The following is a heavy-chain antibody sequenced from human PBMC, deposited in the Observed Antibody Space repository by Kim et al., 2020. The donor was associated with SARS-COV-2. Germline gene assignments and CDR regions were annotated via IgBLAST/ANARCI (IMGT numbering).Heavy chain of an antibody. D-gene: IGHD6-19*01. J-gene: IGHJ4*02. V-gene: IGHV4-30-2*04. CDR3: ARTVAAPGFGGY. Sequence: YYNPSLKSRVTISVDTSKNQFSLKLSSVTAADTAVYYCARTVAAPGFGGYWGQGTLVTVSS.